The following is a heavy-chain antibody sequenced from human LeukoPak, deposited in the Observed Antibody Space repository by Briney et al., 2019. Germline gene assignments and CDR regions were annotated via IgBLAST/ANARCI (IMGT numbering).Heavy chain of an antibody. CDR1: GYSISSGYY. Sequence: SETLSLTCAVSGYSISSGYYWGWIRQPPGKGLEWIGSIYHSGSTYYNPSLKSRVTISVDTSKNQFSLKLSSVTAADTAVYYCASCSSTSNDAFDIWGQGTMVAVSS. CDR3: ASCSSTSNDAFDI. J-gene: IGHJ3*02. V-gene: IGHV4-38-2*01. D-gene: IGHD2-2*01. CDR2: IYHSGST.